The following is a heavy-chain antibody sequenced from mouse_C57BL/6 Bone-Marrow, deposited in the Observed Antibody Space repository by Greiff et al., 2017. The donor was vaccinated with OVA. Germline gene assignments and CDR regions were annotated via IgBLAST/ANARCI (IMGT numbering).Heavy chain of an antibody. J-gene: IGHJ2*01. Sequence: EVKLKQSGAELVRPGASVKLSCTASGFNIKDDYMHWVKQRPEQGLEWIGWIDPENGDTEYASKFQGKATITADTSSNTAYLQLSSLTSEDTAVYYCTPSNWGDYWGQGTTLTVSS. CDR3: TPSNWGDY. D-gene: IGHD4-1*01. V-gene: IGHV14-4*01. CDR2: IDPENGDT. CDR1: GFNIKDDY.